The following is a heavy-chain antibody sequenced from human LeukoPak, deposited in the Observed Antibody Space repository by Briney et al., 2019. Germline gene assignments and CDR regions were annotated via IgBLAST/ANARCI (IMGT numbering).Heavy chain of an antibody. Sequence: SETLSLTCAVYGGSFSGYYWSWIRQPPGKGLEWIGEINHSGSTNYNPSLKSRVTISVDTSKNQFSLKLSSVTAADTAVYYCARMTIRDYRADYWGQGTLVTVSS. CDR1: GGSFSGYY. D-gene: IGHD4-11*01. J-gene: IGHJ4*02. CDR3: ARMTIRDYRADY. CDR2: INHSGST. V-gene: IGHV4-34*01.